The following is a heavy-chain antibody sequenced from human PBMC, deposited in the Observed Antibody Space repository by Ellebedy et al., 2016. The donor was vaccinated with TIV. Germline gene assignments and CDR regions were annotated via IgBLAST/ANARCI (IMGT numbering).Heavy chain of an antibody. V-gene: IGHV4-59*01. CDR2: IYYTGST. D-gene: IGHD1-1*01. Sequence: MPSETLSLTCTVSGGSISSYYWTWIRRPPGKGLDWIGYIYYTGSTNYNPSLKSRVTISVDTSKIQFSLKLSSVTAADTAVYYCASWQGNSNAFQVWGQGTTVTVSS. J-gene: IGHJ6*02. CDR1: GGSISSYY. CDR3: ASWQGNSNAFQV.